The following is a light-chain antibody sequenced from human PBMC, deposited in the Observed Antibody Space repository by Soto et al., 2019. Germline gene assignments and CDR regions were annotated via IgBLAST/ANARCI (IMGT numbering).Light chain of an antibody. V-gene: IGLV2-18*02. CDR1: SSDVGSYNR. J-gene: IGLJ1*01. CDR3: SSYASSSTYV. CDR2: EVS. Sequence: ALTQPPSVSGSPGQSVTISCTGTSSDVGSYNRVSWYQQPPGTAPKLKIYEVSNRPAGVPDRFSGSKSGNTASLTISGLQAEDEADYYCSSYASSSTYVFGTGTKVTVL.